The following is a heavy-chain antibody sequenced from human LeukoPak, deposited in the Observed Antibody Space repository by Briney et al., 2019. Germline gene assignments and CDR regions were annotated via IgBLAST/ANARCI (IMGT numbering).Heavy chain of an antibody. D-gene: IGHD6-13*01. V-gene: IGHV3-33*06. Sequence: GGSLRLSCVASGFTFSNYGMHWVRQAPGKGLDWVAVIWYDGSYKYYADSVKGRFTISRENPNNTLYLQMNSLRAEDTGIYYCAKVVRYTASTGTGLDYWGQGTLVTVSS. CDR2: IWYDGSYK. J-gene: IGHJ4*02. CDR3: AKVVRYTASTGTGLDY. CDR1: GFTFSNYG.